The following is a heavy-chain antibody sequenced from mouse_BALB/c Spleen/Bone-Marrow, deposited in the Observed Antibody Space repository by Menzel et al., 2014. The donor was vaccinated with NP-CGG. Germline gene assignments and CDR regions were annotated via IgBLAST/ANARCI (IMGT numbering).Heavy chain of an antibody. CDR1: GYTFTDYL. J-gene: IGHJ3*01. Sequence: QVQLKQSGPELVKPGASVKISCKASGYTFTDYLINWVKQKPGQGLEWIGWIYPGSGNTNFNEKFKGRATLTVDTSSTTAYMQLSSLTSKDTAVYFCARNGNYSWFAYWGQGTLVTVSA. CDR3: ARNGNYSWFAY. D-gene: IGHD2-1*01. CDR2: IYPGSGNT. V-gene: IGHV1-84*02.